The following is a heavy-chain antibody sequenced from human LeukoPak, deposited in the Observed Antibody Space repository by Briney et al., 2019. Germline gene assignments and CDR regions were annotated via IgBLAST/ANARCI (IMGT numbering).Heavy chain of an antibody. J-gene: IGHJ4*02. V-gene: IGHV3-53*01. CDR2: ILRGGNT. Sequence: PGGSLRLSCAASGFTVSSNYMSWVRQAPGKGLEGVSVILRGGNTYYADSVKGRFTISRDNSKNTLYVQMNSLRAEDTAVYYCARHSCSGGTCYSDHWVGEIDYWGQGTLVTVSS. CDR1: GFTVSSNY. D-gene: IGHD2-15*01. CDR3: ARHSCSGGTCYSDHWVGEIDY.